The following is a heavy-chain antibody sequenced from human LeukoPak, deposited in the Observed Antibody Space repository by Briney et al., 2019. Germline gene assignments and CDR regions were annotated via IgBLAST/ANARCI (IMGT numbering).Heavy chain of an antibody. V-gene: IGHV3-23*01. J-gene: IGHJ4*02. CDR2: ISGSGGST. CDR1: GFTFSSYA. CDR3: AKDYDSSGYYYYFDY. Sequence: EGSLRLSCAASGFTFSSYAMSWVRQAPGKGLEWVSAISGSGGSTYYADSVKGRFTISRDNSKNTLYLQMNSLRAEDTAVYYCAKDYDSSGYYYYFDYWGQGTLVTVSS. D-gene: IGHD3-22*01.